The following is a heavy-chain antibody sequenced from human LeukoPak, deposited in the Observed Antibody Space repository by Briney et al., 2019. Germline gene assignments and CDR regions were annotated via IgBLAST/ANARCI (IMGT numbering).Heavy chain of an antibody. CDR1: GYTFTSYD. J-gene: IGHJ4*02. V-gene: IGHV1-8*01. CDR3: ARGGRWLQSINFDY. CDR2: MNPNSGNT. Sequence: ASVKVSCKASGYTFTSYDINWVRQATGQGLEWMGWMNPNSGNTGYAQKFQGRVTMTRNTSISTAYMELSSLRSEDTAVYYCARGGRWLQSINFDYWGQGTLVTVPS. D-gene: IGHD5-24*01.